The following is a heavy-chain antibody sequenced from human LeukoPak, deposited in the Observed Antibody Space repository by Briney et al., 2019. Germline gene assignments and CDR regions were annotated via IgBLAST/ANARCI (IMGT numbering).Heavy chain of an antibody. CDR3: AKKFYSGSYLGAFDL. CDR2: ITNSGGST. J-gene: IGHJ3*01. CDR1: GFTFSSYA. D-gene: IGHD1-26*01. Sequence: GGSLRLSCAASGFTFSSYAMSWVRQAPGKGLEWVSTITNSGGSTYYADSVKGRFTISRDSSKNTLYLQMNSLRAEDTAVYYCAKKFYSGSYLGAFDLWGQGTMVTVSS. V-gene: IGHV3-23*01.